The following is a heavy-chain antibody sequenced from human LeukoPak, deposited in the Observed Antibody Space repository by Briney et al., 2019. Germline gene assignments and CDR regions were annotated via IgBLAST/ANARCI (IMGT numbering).Heavy chain of an antibody. V-gene: IGHV4-39*01. Sequence: SETLSLTCTVSGGSISSSAYHWGWIRQPPGKGLEWIGTINYGGNTYYNLSLKSRVIIFLDTSKNQFSLKLSSVTAADTAVYYCARLWSTSCKGGSCPHQPNYWGQGTRVAVPS. CDR3: ARLWSTSCKGGSCPHQPNY. D-gene: IGHD2-15*01. J-gene: IGHJ4*02. CDR1: GGSISSSAYH. CDR2: INYGGNT.